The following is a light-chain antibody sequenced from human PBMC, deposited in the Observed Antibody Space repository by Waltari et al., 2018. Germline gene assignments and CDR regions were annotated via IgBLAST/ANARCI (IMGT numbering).Light chain of an antibody. CDR2: WAS. Sequence: DIVMTQSPDSLAASLGERATINCKSSQSLLYRSNNKNSLAWYQQKPGQPPKLLIYWASTRESGVPDRFTGSGSGTDFTLTISSLQAEDVAVYYCQQYYTTLWTFGQGTKVEIK. CDR3: QQYYTTLWT. CDR1: QSLLYRSNNKNS. J-gene: IGKJ1*01. V-gene: IGKV4-1*01.